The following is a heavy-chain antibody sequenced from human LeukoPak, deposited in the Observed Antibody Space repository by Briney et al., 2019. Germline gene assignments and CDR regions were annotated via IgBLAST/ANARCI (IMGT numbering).Heavy chain of an antibody. V-gene: IGHV3-20*04. CDR1: GFTFDDYG. CDR3: ARLSTGRTYYYYYYMDV. CDR2: INWNGGST. J-gene: IGHJ6*03. D-gene: IGHD4-17*01. Sequence: GGSLRLSCAASGFTFDDYGMSWVRQAPGKGLEWVSGINWNGGSTGYADSVKGRFTISRDNAKNSLYLQMNSLRAEDTALYYCARLSTGRTYYYYYYMDVWGKGTTVTVSS.